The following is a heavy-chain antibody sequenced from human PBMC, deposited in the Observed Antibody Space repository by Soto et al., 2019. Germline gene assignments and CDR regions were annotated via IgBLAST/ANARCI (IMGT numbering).Heavy chain of an antibody. V-gene: IGHV3-48*02. CDR2: ISSSSSTI. D-gene: IGHD3-22*01. CDR3: VSNYDSSGYYSAPDAFDI. Sequence: SLRLSFAASGFTFSSYSKNWARQAPGKGLEWASYISSSSSTIYYADSVKGRFTISRDNAKNSLYLQMNSLRDEDTAVYYCVSNYDSSGYYSAPDAFDIWGQGTMVTVSS. CDR1: GFTFSSYS. J-gene: IGHJ3*02.